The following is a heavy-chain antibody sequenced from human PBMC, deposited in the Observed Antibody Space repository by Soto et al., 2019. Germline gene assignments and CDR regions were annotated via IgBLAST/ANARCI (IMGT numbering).Heavy chain of an antibody. J-gene: IGHJ4*02. CDR3: ARVSGSFQKGFDS. D-gene: IGHD1-26*01. CDR1: GFSLSTLGMS. Sequence: SGPTLVNPTQTLTLTCSFSGFSLSTLGMSVSWIRQPPGKALEWLALIDWEDEKYFSTSLQTRLSIFKDSSKSHVLLTSTNVGPLDSATYFCARVSGSFQKGFDSWGQGTLVTVSS. V-gene: IGHV2-70*01. CDR2: IDWEDEK.